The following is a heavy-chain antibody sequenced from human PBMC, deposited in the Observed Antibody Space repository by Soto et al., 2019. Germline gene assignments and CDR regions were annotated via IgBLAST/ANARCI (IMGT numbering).Heavy chain of an antibody. J-gene: IGHJ6*02. CDR2: IYYTGST. CDR3: ARVSRRDYYYGMDV. Sequence: PSETLSLTCTVSGGAITSGSFYWSWIRHPPGRGLEWIGYIYYTGSTYYNPSLKSRVTISIDTSQNQFSLDLTSVTAADTAVYFCARVSRRDYYYGMDVWGQGTTVTVSS. V-gene: IGHV4-30-4*01. CDR1: GGAITSGSFY.